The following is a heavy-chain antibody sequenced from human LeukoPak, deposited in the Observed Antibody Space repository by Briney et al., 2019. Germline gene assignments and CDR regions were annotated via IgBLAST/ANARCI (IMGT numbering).Heavy chain of an antibody. CDR3: ARGYSSSYFDY. J-gene: IGHJ4*02. CDR2: INHSGST. CDR1: GGSFSGYY. V-gene: IGHV4-34*01. Sequence: SETLSLTCAVYGGSFSGYYWSWIRQPPGKGLEWIGEINHSGSTNYNPSLKSRVTISVDTSKNQFSLKLSSVTAADTAVYYCARGYSSSYFDYWGQGTLVTVSS. D-gene: IGHD6-6*01.